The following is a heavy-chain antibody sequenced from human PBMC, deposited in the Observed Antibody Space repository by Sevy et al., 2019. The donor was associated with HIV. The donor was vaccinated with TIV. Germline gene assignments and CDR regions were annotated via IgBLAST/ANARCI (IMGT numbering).Heavy chain of an antibody. CDR1: GYSFTSHW. CDR2: IYPEDSET. Sequence: GEALKISCQGSGYSFTSHWIGWVRHMPGKGLEWMGIIYPEDSETRYSPSFQGQVTFSADKSISIAYLQWSSLKASDTAMYYCATSRSGYFDSSGYYIYWGQGTLVTVSS. CDR3: ATSRSGYFDSSGYYIY. V-gene: IGHV5-51*01. J-gene: IGHJ4*02. D-gene: IGHD3-22*01.